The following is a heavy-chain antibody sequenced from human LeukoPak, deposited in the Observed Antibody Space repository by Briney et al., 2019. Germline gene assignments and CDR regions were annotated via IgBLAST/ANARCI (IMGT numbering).Heavy chain of an antibody. J-gene: IGHJ6*02. CDR2: IYYSGST. Sequence: SETLSLTCTVSGGSISSYYWGWIRQPPGKGLEWIGYIYYSGSTNYNPSLKSRVTISVDTSKNQFSLRLSSVTAADTAVYYCARAPYYDFWSGYSGRRGMDVWGQGTTVTVSS. CDR3: ARAPYYDFWSGYSGRRGMDV. CDR1: GGSISSYY. V-gene: IGHV4-59*01. D-gene: IGHD3-3*01.